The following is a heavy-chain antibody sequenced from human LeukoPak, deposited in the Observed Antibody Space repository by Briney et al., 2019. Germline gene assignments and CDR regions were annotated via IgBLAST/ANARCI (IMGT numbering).Heavy chain of an antibody. CDR3: ARGVAAAGTRD. CDR1: GGSISSGGYY. V-gene: IGHV4-31*03. D-gene: IGHD6-13*01. Sequence: SETLSLTCTVSGGSISSGGYYWSWIRQHPGKGLEWIGYIYYSGSTYYNPSLKSRVTISVDTSKNQFSLKLSSVTAADTAVYYCARGVAAAGTRDWGQGTLVTVSS. CDR2: IYYSGST. J-gene: IGHJ4*02.